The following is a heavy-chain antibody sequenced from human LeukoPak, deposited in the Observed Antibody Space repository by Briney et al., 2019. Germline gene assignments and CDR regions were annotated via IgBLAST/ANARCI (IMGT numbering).Heavy chain of an antibody. CDR2: ISGSGGNT. CDR3: AKEAPHCSSTSCYVEF. V-gene: IGHV3-23*01. CDR1: GFTFSHFW. D-gene: IGHD2-2*01. Sequence: GGSLRLSCAASGFTFSHFWMSWVRQAPGKGLEWVSGISGSGGNTYYADSVKGRFTISRDNAKNKLYLQMNSLRAEDTAVYYCAKEAPHCSSTSCYVEFWGQGTLVTVSS. J-gene: IGHJ4*02.